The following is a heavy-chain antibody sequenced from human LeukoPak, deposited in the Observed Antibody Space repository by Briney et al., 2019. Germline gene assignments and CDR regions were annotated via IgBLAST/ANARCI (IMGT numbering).Heavy chain of an antibody. CDR1: GGSVSSGSYY. CDR3: GRDNWNYGSSMAV. Sequence: PSETLSLTCTVSGGSVSSGSYYWSWIRQPPGKGLEWIGYIYYSGSTNYNPSLNSRVTISVDTSKNQFSLKLSSVTAADTAVYYCGRDNWNYGSSMAVWGQGTKVTVSS. CDR2: IYYSGST. D-gene: IGHD1-7*01. J-gene: IGHJ6*02. V-gene: IGHV4-61*01.